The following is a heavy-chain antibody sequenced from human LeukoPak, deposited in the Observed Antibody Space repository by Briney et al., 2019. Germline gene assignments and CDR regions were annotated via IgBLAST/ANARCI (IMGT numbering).Heavy chain of an antibody. J-gene: IGHJ4*02. CDR1: GFIFSSYG. CDR3: AKEYCGGSCYEDYFDS. V-gene: IGHV3-30*18. Sequence: TGRSLRLSCAASGFIFSSYGMHWVRQAPGKGLEWVAVTSYDGSKKYHADSVKGRFSISRDNSKNTLYLQINSLRAEDTAVYYSAKEYCGGSCYEDYFDSWGRGTLVTVSS. D-gene: IGHD2-15*01. CDR2: TSYDGSKK.